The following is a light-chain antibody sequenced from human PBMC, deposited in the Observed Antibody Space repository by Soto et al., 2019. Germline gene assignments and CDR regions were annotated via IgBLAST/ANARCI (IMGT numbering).Light chain of an antibody. CDR2: EVT. Sequence: QSALTQPASVSGSPGQSITISCTGTSSDVGGYDYVSWYQQHPGKAPKLMIYEVTKRPLGVPDRFSGSKSGNTASLTVSGLQAEDEADYYCSSYAGSDNPDVFGTGTKVTV. J-gene: IGLJ1*01. V-gene: IGLV2-8*01. CDR3: SSYAGSDNPDV. CDR1: SSDVGGYDY.